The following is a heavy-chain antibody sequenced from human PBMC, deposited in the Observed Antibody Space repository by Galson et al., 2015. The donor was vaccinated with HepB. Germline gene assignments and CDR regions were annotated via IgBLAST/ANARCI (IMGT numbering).Heavy chain of an antibody. V-gene: IGHV3-53*04. Sequence: SLRLSCAASGFTVSANYMSWVRQAPGKGLEWVSVIYSGGSTYYADSVKGRFTISRHNSKNTLYLQMDSLRVEDTALYYCARSRSSNWYYFDYWGQGTLVTVSS. CDR1: GFTVSANY. J-gene: IGHJ4*02. CDR3: ARSRSSNWYYFDY. CDR2: IYSGGST. D-gene: IGHD6-13*01.